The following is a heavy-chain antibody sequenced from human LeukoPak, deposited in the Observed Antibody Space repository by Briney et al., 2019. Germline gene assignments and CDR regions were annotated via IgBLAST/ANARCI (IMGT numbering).Heavy chain of an antibody. J-gene: IGHJ6*02. CDR2: VNRDGSET. Sequence: GSLRLSCAASGFALSSHWMTWVRQVPGRGPEWVANVNRDGSETYYLDSVKGRFTISKDNAKNSLYLQMKSLRAEDTALYHCARNNGMDVWGQGTTVIVSS. CDR1: GFALSSHW. CDR3: ARNNGMDV. V-gene: IGHV3-7*03.